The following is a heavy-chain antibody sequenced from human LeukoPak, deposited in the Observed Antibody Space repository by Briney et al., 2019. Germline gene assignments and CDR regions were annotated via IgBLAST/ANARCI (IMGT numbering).Heavy chain of an antibody. V-gene: IGHV3-33*08. CDR3: ARDHWNSLYYFDY. Sequence: GGSLRLSCAASGFTFSSYSMNWVRQAPGKGLEWVAVIWYDGSNKYYADSVKGRFTISRDNSKNTLYLQMNSLRAEDTAVYYCARDHWNSLYYFDYWGQGTLVTVSS. CDR1: GFTFSSYS. J-gene: IGHJ4*02. D-gene: IGHD1-7*01. CDR2: IWYDGSNK.